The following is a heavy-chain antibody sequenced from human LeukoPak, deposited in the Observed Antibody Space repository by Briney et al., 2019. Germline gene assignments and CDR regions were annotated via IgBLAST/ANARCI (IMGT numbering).Heavy chain of an antibody. J-gene: IGHJ4*02. D-gene: IGHD3-10*01. V-gene: IGHV4-59*08. CDR3: ARHRGSGSPYFDY. CDR2: IFYSGST. Sequence: SETLSLTCTVSGDSINNYYWSWIRQSPGKELEWIGYIFYSGSTKYNPSLKSRVTISVYTSKNQFSLKLSSVTAADTAVYYCARHRGSGSPYFDYWGQGTLVTVSS. CDR1: GDSINNYY.